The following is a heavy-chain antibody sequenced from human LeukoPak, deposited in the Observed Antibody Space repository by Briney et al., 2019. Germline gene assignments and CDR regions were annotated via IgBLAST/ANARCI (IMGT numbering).Heavy chain of an antibody. V-gene: IGHV3-21*01. D-gene: IGHD1-1*01. CDR3: ARVKTVNLDY. J-gene: IGHJ4*02. CDR1: GFTFSSYS. CDR2: ISSSSSYI. Sequence: GGSLRLSCAASGFTFSSYSMNWVRQAPGKRLEWVSSISSSSSYIYYADSVKGRFTISRDNAKNSLYLQMNSLRAEDTAVYYCARVKTVNLDYWGQGTLVTVSS.